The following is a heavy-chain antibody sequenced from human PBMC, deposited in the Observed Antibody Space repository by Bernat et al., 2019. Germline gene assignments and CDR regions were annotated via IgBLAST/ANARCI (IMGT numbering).Heavy chain of an antibody. J-gene: IGHJ4*02. CDR1: VFPLRAYA. CDR3: AKELRGYSYGYLDY. V-gene: IGHV3-30*18. CDR2: ISLDGSNK. Sequence: VDSGGGLFHPGGSLSLPCPPLVFPLRAYASPWVRQAPGKGLEGLAVISLDGSNKYYADSMKGRFTISRDNSKNTLYLQMNSLRAEDTAVYYCAKELRGYSYGYLDYWGQGTLVTVSS. D-gene: IGHD5-18*01.